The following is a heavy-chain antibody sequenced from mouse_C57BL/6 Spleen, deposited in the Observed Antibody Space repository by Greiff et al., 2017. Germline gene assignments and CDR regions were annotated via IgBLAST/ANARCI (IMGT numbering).Heavy chain of an antibody. D-gene: IGHD1-1*01. CDR1: GYSITSGYY. V-gene: IGHV3-6*01. CDR3: ARVITTVVDWYIDV. J-gene: IGHJ1*03. CDR2: ISYDGSN. Sequence: VQLKESGPGLVKPSQSLSLTCSVTGYSITSGYYWNWLRQFPGNKLEWMGYISYDGSNNYNPSLKNRISITRDTSKNQFFLKLNSVTTEDTATYDGARVITTVVDWYIDVWGTGTTVTVSS.